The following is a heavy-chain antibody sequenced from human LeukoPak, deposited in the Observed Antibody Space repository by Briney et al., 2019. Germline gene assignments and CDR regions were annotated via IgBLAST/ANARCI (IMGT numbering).Heavy chain of an antibody. CDR1: GFTFITFG. CDR2: IRYDASNK. V-gene: IGHV3-30*02. Sequence: GGSLRLSCAATGFTFITFGMHWVRQPPGKGLEWVAFIRYDASNKYYEDSVKGRFTISRDNSKNEVYLEMSRLRPEDSALYDPHDPWGRGTLVTVSS. J-gene: IGHJ5*02. CDR3: HDP.